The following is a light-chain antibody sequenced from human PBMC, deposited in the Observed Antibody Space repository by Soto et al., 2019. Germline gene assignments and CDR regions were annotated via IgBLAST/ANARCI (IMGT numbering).Light chain of an antibody. J-gene: IGKJ1*01. CDR1: QSVSSSY. Sequence: EIVVTQSPATLSLSPGEGATLSCRASQSVSSSYLAWYQQKPGQAPRLLIYDASTRSTGIPDRFRGSGSGTDLTLNISRVETEDFAVYVCQPYGYSPPWTFCQGTKVDIK. CDR3: QPYGYSPPWT. CDR2: DAS. V-gene: IGKV3-20*01.